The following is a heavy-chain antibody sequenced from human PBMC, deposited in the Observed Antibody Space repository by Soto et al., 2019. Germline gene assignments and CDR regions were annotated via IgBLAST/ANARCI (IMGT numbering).Heavy chain of an antibody. D-gene: IGHD6-6*01. V-gene: IGHV3-30-3*01. J-gene: IGHJ6*02. CDR2: ISYDGSNK. CDR1: GFTFSSYA. Sequence: SLRLSCAASGFTFSSYAMHWVRQAPGKGLEWVAVISYDGSNKYYADSVKGRFTISRDNSKNTLYLQMNSLRAEDTAVYYCAREYSSSATHHKFYYYYYYGMDVWGQGTTVTVSS. CDR3: AREYSSSATHHKFYYYYYYGMDV.